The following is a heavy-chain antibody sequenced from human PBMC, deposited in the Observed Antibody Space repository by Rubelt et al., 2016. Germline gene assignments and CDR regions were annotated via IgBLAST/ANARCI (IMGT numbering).Heavy chain of an antibody. D-gene: IGHD4-11*01. Sequence: QVQMVQSAGEVKKPGASVTVSCTASGYTFTSYDINWVRQATGQGLEWMGWMNPNSGNTGYAQKCQGRVTMTRNTARSTAYRELSSLRSEDTAVYYCARIPTLQTDVWGQGTTVTVSS. CDR3: ARIPTLQTDV. CDR1: GYTFTSYD. V-gene: IGHV1-8*01. J-gene: IGHJ6*02. CDR2: MNPNSGNT.